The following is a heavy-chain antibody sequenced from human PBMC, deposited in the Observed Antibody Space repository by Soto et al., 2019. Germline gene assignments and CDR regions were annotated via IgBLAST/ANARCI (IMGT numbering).Heavy chain of an antibody. CDR2: ISAYNGNT. Sequence: ASVKVSCKASGCSFTNYGISWVRQAPGQGIEWMGWISAYNGNTDYAQKFQGRVTMTTDTSTSLVYMELRSVRSDDTAVYLCASARSLWYDHAVDVWGQGTTVTVSS. D-gene: IGHD6-13*01. J-gene: IGHJ6*02. CDR1: GCSFTNYG. CDR3: ASARSLWYDHAVDV. V-gene: IGHV1-18*01.